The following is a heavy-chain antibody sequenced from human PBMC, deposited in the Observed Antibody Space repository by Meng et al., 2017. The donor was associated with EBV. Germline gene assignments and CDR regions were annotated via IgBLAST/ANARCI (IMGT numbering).Heavy chain of an antibody. V-gene: IGHV1-69*01. CDR3: ASESGRGFTPDY. D-gene: IGHD3-10*01. CDR1: GGTFRRDA. CDR2: LIPMSDAP. J-gene: IGHJ4*02. Sequence: QGQWGQSGAGVKKPGSSVKVSCKTSGGTFRRDAVSWVRQAPGQGLEWMGGLIPMSDAPYYAQKFQDRVTITADESTSTHYMDLSGLRSEDTAVYYCASESGRGFTPDYWGQGTLVTVSS.